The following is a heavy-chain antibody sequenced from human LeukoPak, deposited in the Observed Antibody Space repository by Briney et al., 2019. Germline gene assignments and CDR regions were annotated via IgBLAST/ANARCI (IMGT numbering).Heavy chain of an antibody. J-gene: IGHJ4*02. Sequence: GGSLRLSCAASGSTFDHYDKHWVRHAPGQGQVGVSRFNSDASSTSYADSVKGRFTISRDHAKNTLDLQMNSLRAEDTAVYYCASPGQDYGDFPTPFDYWGQGTLVTVSS. V-gene: IGHV3-74*01. CDR3: ASPGQDYGDFPTPFDY. D-gene: IGHD4-17*01. CDR2: FNSDASST. CDR1: GSTFDHYD.